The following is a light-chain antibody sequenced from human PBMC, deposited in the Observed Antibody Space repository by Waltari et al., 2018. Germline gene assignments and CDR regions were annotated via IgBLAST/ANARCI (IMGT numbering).Light chain of an antibody. CDR1: SSNIGDNY. J-gene: IGLJ3*02. CDR3: ATWDDSLSGWV. V-gene: IGLV1-47*01. CDR2: RNN. Sequence: QSVLTQLPSASWTPGQGVTISCSASSSNIGDNYVYWYQQFPGTSPKLLIHRNNQRPSGVPDRFSGSKSGTSAFLVISGLRSEDEADYHCATWDDSLSGWVFGGGTKVTVL.